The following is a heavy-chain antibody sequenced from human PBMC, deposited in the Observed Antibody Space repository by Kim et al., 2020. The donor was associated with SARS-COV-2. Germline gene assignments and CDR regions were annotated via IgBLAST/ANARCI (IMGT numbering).Heavy chain of an antibody. CDR1: GFTFSSYS. D-gene: IGHD2-15*01. CDR2: ISSSSSYI. V-gene: IGHV3-21*01. Sequence: GGSLRLSCTASGFTFSSYSMNWVRQAPGKGLEWVSSISSSSSYIYYADSVKGRFTISRDNAKNSLYLQMNSLRAEDTAVYYCARARVRFGYCSGGSCYSLDYWGQGTLVTVSS. J-gene: IGHJ4*02. CDR3: ARARVRFGYCSGGSCYSLDY.